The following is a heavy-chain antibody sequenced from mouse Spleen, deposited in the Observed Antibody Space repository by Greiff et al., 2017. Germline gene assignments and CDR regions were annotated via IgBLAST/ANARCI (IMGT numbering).Heavy chain of an antibody. CDR1: GFTFSSYG. CDR3: ARRGYGNFGVYFDY. J-gene: IGHJ2*01. D-gene: IGHD2-10*02. V-gene: IGHV5-9-2*01. Sequence: VQLKESGGGLVKPGGSLKLSCAASGFTFSSYGMSWVRQTPEKRLEWVATISGGGSYTYYPDSVKGRFTISRDNAKNNLYLQMSSLRSEDTALYYCARRGYGNFGVYFDYWGQGTTLTVSS. CDR2: ISGGGSYT.